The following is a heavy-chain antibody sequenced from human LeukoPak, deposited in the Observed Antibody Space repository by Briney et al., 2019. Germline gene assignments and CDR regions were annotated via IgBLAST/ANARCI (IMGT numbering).Heavy chain of an antibody. V-gene: IGHV4-39*01. D-gene: IGHD3-22*01. J-gene: IGHJ5*02. CDR1: GGSISSSTYY. CDR3: ARLTSYMIVVVYEMTWFDP. CDR2: IYYSGST. Sequence: SETLSLTCTVSGGSISSSTYYWGWIRQPPGKGLEWIGSIYYSGSTYYNPSLKSRVTISVDTSENQFSLKLRSVTAADTAVYYCARLTSYMIVVVYEMTWFDPWGQGALVTVSS.